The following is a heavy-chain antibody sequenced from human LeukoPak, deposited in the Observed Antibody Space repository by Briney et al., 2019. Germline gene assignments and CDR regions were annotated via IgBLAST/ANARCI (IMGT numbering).Heavy chain of an antibody. Sequence: SETLSLTCTVSGGSISSYYWSWIRQPPGKGLEWIGYIYYSGSTNYNPSPKSRVTISVDTSKNKFSLQQISVTAADTAVYYCARHYPDEYGAPGYFDYWGQGTLVTVSS. V-gene: IGHV4-59*08. CDR1: GGSISSYY. CDR2: IYYSGST. J-gene: IGHJ4*02. D-gene: IGHD4-17*01. CDR3: ARHYPDEYGAPGYFDY.